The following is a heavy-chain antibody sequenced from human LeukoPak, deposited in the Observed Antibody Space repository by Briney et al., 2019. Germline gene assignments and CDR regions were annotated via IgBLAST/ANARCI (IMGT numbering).Heavy chain of an antibody. V-gene: IGHV6-1*01. J-gene: IGHJ6*03. D-gene: IGHD4-17*01. CDR2: TYYSSKWYK. CDR1: GDSVSSDSAA. CDR3: AKIPYGDYVLDYYYYMDV. Sequence: SQTLSLTCAISGDSVSSDSAAWNWIRQSPSRGLEWLGRTYYSSKWYKDYAVSVKSRITLNPDTSKNQFSLLLNSVTPEDTAVYYCAKIPYGDYVLDYYYYMDVWGKGTTVTISS.